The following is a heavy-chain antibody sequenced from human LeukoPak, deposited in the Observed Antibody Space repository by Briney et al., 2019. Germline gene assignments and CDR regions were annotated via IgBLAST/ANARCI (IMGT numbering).Heavy chain of an antibody. CDR3: ARVSSRYFDWLSGWFDS. V-gene: IGHV1-18*01. CDR1: GGTFSSYA. CDR2: ISVYNGNR. J-gene: IGHJ5*01. D-gene: IGHD3-9*01. Sequence: ASVKVSCKASGGTFSSYAISWVRQAPGQGLEWMGWISVYNGNRKYAQKLQGRVTMTTDPSTSTAYMELRSLRSDDTAVYYCARVSSRYFDWLSGWFDSWGQGTLVTVSS.